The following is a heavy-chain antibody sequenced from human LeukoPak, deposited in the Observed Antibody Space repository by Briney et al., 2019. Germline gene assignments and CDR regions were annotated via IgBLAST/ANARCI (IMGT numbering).Heavy chain of an antibody. CDR2: IIPILGIA. Sequence: SVKVSCKASGGTFSSYAISWVRQAPGQGLEWMGRIIPILGIANYAQKFQGRVTITADKSTSTAYMKLSSLRSEDTAVYYCAAHSSMDVWGKGTTVTVSS. D-gene: IGHD2-15*01. CDR1: GGTFSSYA. J-gene: IGHJ6*04. V-gene: IGHV1-69*04. CDR3: AAHSSMDV.